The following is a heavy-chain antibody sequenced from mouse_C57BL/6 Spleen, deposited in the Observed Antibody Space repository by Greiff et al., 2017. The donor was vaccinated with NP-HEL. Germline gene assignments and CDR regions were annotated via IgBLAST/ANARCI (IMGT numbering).Heavy chain of an antibody. CDR3: ARGVPGY. CDR2: INPNNGGT. CDR1: GYTFTDYY. J-gene: IGHJ2*01. V-gene: IGHV1-26*01. Sequence: EVQLQQSGPELVKPGASVKISCKASGYTFTDYYMNWVKQSHGKSLEWIGDINPNNGGTSYNQKFKGKATLTVDKSSSTAYMELRSLTSEDSAVYYCARGVPGYWGQSTTLTVSS.